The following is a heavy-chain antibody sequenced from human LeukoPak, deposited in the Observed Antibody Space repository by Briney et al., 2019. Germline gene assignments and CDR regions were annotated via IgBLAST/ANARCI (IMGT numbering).Heavy chain of an antibody. J-gene: IGHJ4*02. V-gene: IGHV1-8*01. D-gene: IGHD6-19*01. CDR2: MNPNSGNT. Sequence: GASVRVSCKASGYTFTSYDINWVRQATGQGLEWMGWMNPNSGNTGYARKFQGRVTMTRNTSISTAYMELSSLRSGDTAVDYCARGLAVAGKDWGQGSLVTVSS. CDR1: GYTFTSYD. CDR3: ARGLAVAGKD.